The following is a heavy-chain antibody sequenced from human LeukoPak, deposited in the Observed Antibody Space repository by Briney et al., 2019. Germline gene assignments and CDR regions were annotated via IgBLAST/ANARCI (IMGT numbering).Heavy chain of an antibody. CDR2: IYSGGST. D-gene: IGHD2-2*01. Sequence: PGGSLRLSCAASGFTVGSNYMSWVRQASGKGLEWVSVIYSGGSTYYADSVKGRFTTSRDNSKNTLYLQMNSLRAEDTAVYYCAREGSVPAAHGVFSYFDYWGQGTLVTVSS. V-gene: IGHV3-53*01. CDR1: GFTVGSNY. CDR3: AREGSVPAAHGVFSYFDY. J-gene: IGHJ4*02.